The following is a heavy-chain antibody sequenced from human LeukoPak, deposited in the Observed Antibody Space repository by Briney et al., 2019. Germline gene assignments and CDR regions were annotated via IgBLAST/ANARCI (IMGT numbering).Heavy chain of an antibody. D-gene: IGHD6-13*01. V-gene: IGHV1-69*13. CDR3: ARDNTIGAADYYFDY. Sequence: GASVKVSCKASGGTFSSYAISWVRQAPGQGLEWMGGIIPIFGTANYAQKFQGRVTITADESTSTAYMELSSLRGDDTAVYYCARDNTIGAADYYFDYWGQGTLVTVSS. CDR1: GGTFSSYA. J-gene: IGHJ4*02. CDR2: IIPIFGTA.